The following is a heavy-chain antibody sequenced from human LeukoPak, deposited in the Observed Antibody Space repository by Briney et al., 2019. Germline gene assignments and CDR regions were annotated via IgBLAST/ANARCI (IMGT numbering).Heavy chain of an antibody. CDR1: GFTFSSYG. CDR2: ISGSGGST. V-gene: IGHV3-23*01. CDR3: ARDPYSGSYGNYYYYFMDV. J-gene: IGHJ6*03. Sequence: GGSLRLSCAASGFTFSSYGMSWVRQAPGKGLEWVSAISGSGGSTYYADSVEGRFTISRDNSKNTLYLQMNSLRAEDTAVYYCARDPYSGSYGNYYYYFMDVWGKGTTVTISS. D-gene: IGHD1-26*01.